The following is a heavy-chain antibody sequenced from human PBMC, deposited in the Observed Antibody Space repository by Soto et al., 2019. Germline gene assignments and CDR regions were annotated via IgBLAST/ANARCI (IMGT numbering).Heavy chain of an antibody. CDR2: ISTDVSFT. CDR1: GFTFRNHS. J-gene: IGHJ3*01. CDR3: ARARSKSSGGVDL. D-gene: IGHD2-21*01. Sequence: GGALRLSCVTSGFTFRNHSMHWVRQAPGLGPEGISRISTDVSFTTYADFAKVLFTLSSSNAQNTVYLHKYMLRGQDTALYYCARARSKSSGGVDLWGQGTMVTV. V-gene: IGHV3-74*03.